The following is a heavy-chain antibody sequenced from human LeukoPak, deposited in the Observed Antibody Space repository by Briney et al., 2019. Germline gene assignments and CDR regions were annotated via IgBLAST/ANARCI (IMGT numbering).Heavy chain of an antibody. V-gene: IGHV3-23*01. J-gene: IGHJ4*02. CDR1: GFDFSSYA. D-gene: IGHD6-13*01. Sequence: GGSLRLSCVASGFDFSSYAMTWVRQAPGRGLEWVSTIGAYAARTYYADSVKGRFSTSRENSKSTLSLQMNSLRAEDTALYYCAEGYSRIWGQGTLVTVSS. CDR3: AEGYSRI. CDR2: IGAYAART.